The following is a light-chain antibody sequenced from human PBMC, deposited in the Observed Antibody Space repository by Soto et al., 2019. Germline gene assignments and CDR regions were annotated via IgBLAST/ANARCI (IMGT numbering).Light chain of an antibody. V-gene: IGKV3-11*01. CDR3: QQRTSWPPWT. Sequence: EIVLTQSPATLSSFPGDRVTLSCRASQYINTRLAWYQHRPGQAPRLLIYQTSLRAAGIPARFSGSGSGTDFTLTISSLEPEDFAVYYCQQRTSWPPWTFGQGTKVDIK. J-gene: IGKJ1*01. CDR1: QYINTR. CDR2: QTS.